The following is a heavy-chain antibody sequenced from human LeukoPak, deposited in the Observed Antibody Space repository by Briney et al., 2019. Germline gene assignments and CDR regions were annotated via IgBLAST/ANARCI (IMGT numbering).Heavy chain of an antibody. Sequence: SGTLSPTCGVSGGSITTTNWWSWVRQPPGQGLEWIGEISLTGFTNYNPSLDSRVTMSLDQPKNQLSLNLSSVTAADTAIYYCSRENGAFSPFGFWGQGTLVTVPS. CDR3: SRENGAFSPFGF. CDR1: GGSITTTNW. CDR2: ISLTGFT. V-gene: IGHV4-4*02. J-gene: IGHJ4*02. D-gene: IGHD2-8*01.